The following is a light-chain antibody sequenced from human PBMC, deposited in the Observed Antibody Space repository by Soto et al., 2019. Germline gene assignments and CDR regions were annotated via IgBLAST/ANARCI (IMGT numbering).Light chain of an antibody. CDR1: NSNIGKND. CDR2: DND. Sequence: QSVLTQPPSVSAAPGQKVTISCSGTNSNIGKNDVFWYQQLPGTAPKLLIYDNDKRPSGTPDRFSGSKSGTSATLGITGLQTGDEDDYYCGSREDSLSVVVFGGGTKLTVL. J-gene: IGLJ2*01. V-gene: IGLV1-51*01. CDR3: GSREDSLSVVV.